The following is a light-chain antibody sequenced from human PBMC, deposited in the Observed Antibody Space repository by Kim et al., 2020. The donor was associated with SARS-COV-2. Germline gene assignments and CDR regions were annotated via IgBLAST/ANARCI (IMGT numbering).Light chain of an antibody. CDR2: DVS. Sequence: QSFTISCTGTSGDVGGYNYVSWYHQHPDKAPTLMIYDVSNRPSGVSNRFSGSKAGNTASLTISGLQAEDEADYCCSSYTSSRGVVFGGGTQLTVL. CDR3: SSYTSSRGVV. V-gene: IGLV2-14*03. CDR1: SGDVGGYNY. J-gene: IGLJ2*01.